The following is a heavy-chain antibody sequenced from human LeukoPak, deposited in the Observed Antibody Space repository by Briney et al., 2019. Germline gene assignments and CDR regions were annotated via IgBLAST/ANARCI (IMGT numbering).Heavy chain of an antibody. V-gene: IGHV1-2*02. D-gene: IGHD2-2*01. Sequence: ASVKVSCKAAGYSFTKYYMHWVRQAPGQGLEWMGWVNTNSGGTNYAQKFQGRVTMTRDTSISTAYMELSGLRSDDTAVYYCARRYCSSTSCYWFDPWGQGTLVTVSS. CDR3: ARRYCSSTSCYWFDP. J-gene: IGHJ5*02. CDR2: VNTNSGGT. CDR1: GYSFTKYY.